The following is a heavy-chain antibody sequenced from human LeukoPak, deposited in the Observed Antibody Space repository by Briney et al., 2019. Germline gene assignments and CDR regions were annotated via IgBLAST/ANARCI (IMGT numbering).Heavy chain of an antibody. Sequence: GGSLRLSCAASGFTFSSYAMSWVRQAPGKGLEWVAVTSSGGDRGGTYYADSVQGRFTISRDNSKNTLYLQMNSLRAEDTAVYYCAKSKVVAATMGRFDYWGQGTLVTVSS. D-gene: IGHD2-15*01. V-gene: IGHV3-23*01. CDR1: GFTFSSYA. J-gene: IGHJ4*02. CDR3: AKSKVVAATMGRFDY. CDR2: TSSGGDRGGT.